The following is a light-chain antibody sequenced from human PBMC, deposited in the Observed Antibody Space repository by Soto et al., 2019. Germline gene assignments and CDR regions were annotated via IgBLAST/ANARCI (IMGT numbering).Light chain of an antibody. J-gene: IGKJ1*01. CDR1: QSISTW. CDR2: DAS. Sequence: DIQMTQSPSTLSASVGDRVTITCRASQSISTWLAWYQHKPGRAPRLLTCDASSLESGVPSRFSGSGSGTEFTLTISGLQPDDFGTYYCQQYDSYSRTFGQGTKVEIK. CDR3: QQYDSYSRT. V-gene: IGKV1-5*01.